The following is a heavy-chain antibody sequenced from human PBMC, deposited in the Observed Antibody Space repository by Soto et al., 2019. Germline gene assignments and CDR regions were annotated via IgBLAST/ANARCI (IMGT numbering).Heavy chain of an antibody. CDR2: IFYSGST. CDR3: ARDHSGYHY. Sequence: PSETLSLTCTVSGGSISSYYWSWIRQPPGKGLEWIGYIFYSGSTNYNPSLKSRVTISVDTSKNQFSLKLSSVTAADTAVYYCARDHSGYHYWGQGTLVTVSS. CDR1: GGSISSYY. J-gene: IGHJ4*02. D-gene: IGHD5-12*01. V-gene: IGHV4-59*01.